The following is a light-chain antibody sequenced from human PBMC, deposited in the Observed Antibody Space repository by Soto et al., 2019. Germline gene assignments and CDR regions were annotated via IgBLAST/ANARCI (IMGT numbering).Light chain of an antibody. V-gene: IGKV3-20*01. CDR1: QSVSSSY. J-gene: IGKJ3*01. CDR2: GAS. Sequence: EIVLTQSPGTLSLSPGERATLSCRASQSVSSSYLAWYQQKPGQAPRLLTYGASSRATGIPDRFSGSGSGTDFTLTISRLEPEDFAVYYCQQYGSSPRFTFGPGNKVDIK. CDR3: QQYGSSPRFT.